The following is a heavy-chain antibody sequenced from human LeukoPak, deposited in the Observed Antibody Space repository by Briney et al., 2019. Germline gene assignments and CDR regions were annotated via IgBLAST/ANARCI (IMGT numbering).Heavy chain of an antibody. J-gene: IGHJ4*02. CDR1: GFNVSSYW. Sequence: GGSLRLSCAASGFNVSSYWVHWVRQAPGKALVWVSRSNSDGSSTSYADSVKGRFITSRDNAKNTLYLHMNSLRAEDTAVYYCANNWLGAQNWGQGTLVTVSS. D-gene: IGHD1-20*01. CDR2: SNSDGSST. CDR3: ANNWLGAQN. V-gene: IGHV3-74*01.